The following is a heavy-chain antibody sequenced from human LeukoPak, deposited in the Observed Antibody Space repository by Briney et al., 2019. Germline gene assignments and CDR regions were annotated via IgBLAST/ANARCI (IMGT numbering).Heavy chain of an antibody. V-gene: IGHV4-59*01. J-gene: IGHJ5*02. CDR1: GGSISSYY. CDR2: IYYSGST. D-gene: IGHD6-13*01. Sequence: SVTLSLTCTVSGGSISSYYWSWIRQPPGKGLEWIGYIYYSGSTNYNPSLKSRVTISVDTSKNQFSLKLRSVTAADTAVYYCARSGQQLVHWFDPWGQGTLVTVSS. CDR3: ARSGQQLVHWFDP.